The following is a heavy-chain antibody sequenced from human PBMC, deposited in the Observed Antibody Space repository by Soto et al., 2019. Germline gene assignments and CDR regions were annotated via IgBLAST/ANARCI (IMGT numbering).Heavy chain of an antibody. CDR3: ARDPRNPPYFDN. J-gene: IGHJ4*02. CDR1: GYTFTGYY. Sequence: ASVKVSCKASGYTFTGYYMHWVRQAPGQGLEWMGWIKPNSGGTNYAQKFQGWVTMTRDTTISTASMELSRLRADDTAVYYCARDPRNPPYFDNWGQGTLVTVSS. CDR2: IKPNSGGT. D-gene: IGHD1-1*01. V-gene: IGHV1-2*04.